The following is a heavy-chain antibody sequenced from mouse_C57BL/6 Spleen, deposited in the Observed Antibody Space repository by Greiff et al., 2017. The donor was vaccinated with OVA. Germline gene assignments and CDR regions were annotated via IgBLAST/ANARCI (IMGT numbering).Heavy chain of an antibody. Sequence: EVQVVESGGDLVKPGGSLKLSCAASGFTFSSYGMSWVRQTPDKRLEWVATISSGGSYTYYPDSVKGRFTISRDNAKNTLYLQMSSLKSEDTAMYYCAREGITTVVTTYWYFDVWGTGTTVTVSS. D-gene: IGHD1-1*01. CDR1: GFTFSSYG. CDR2: ISSGGSYT. V-gene: IGHV5-6*01. J-gene: IGHJ1*03. CDR3: AREGITTVVTTYWYFDV.